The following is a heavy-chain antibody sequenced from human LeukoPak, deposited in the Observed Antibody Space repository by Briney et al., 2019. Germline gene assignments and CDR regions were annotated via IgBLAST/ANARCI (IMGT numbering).Heavy chain of an antibody. CDR2: ISSSSSYI. CDR3: ARENWYLYNNHWYKTWFDP. J-gene: IGHJ5*02. CDR1: GFTFSSYS. D-gene: IGHD1/OR15-1a*01. V-gene: IGHV3-21*04. Sequence: GGSLRLSCAASGFTFSSYSMNWVRQAPGKGLEWVSSISSSSSYIYYADSVKGRFTISRDNAKNSLYLQMNNLRAEDTAIYYCARENWYLYNNHWYKTWFDPWGQGTLVTVSS.